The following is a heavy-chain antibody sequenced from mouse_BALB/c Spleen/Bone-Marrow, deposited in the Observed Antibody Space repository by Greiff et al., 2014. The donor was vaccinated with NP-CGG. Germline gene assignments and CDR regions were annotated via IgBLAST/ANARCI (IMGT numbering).Heavy chain of an antibody. CDR1: GYAFTNYL. Sequence: VQLQESGAELVRPGTSVKVSCKASGYAFTNYLIEWVKQRPGQGLEWIGVNNPGSGGTNYNEKFKGKATLTADKSSSTVYMQLSSLTSDDSAVYFCARSIYDGYSEAMDYWGQGTSVTVSS. V-gene: IGHV1-54*03. D-gene: IGHD2-3*01. CDR2: NNPGSGGT. CDR3: ARSIYDGYSEAMDY. J-gene: IGHJ4*01.